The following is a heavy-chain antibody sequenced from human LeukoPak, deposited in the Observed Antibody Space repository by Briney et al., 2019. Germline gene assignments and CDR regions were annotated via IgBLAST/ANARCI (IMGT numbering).Heavy chain of an antibody. J-gene: IGHJ4*02. CDR2: INHSGST. CDR3: AGIAAAGKGIVDY. CDR1: GGSFSGYY. V-gene: IGHV4-34*01. Sequence: SETLSLTCAVYGGSFSGYYWSWIRQPPGKGLEWIGEINHSGSTNYNPSLKSRVTISVDTSKNQFSLKLSSVTAADTAVYYCAGIAAAGKGIVDYWGQGTLVTVSS. D-gene: IGHD6-13*01.